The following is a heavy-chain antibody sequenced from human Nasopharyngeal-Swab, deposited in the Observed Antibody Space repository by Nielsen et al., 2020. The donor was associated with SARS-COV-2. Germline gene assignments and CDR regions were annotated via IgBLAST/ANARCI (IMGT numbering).Heavy chain of an antibody. CDR1: GFTFSSYS. CDR3: AREAGSPLDY. D-gene: IGHD6-13*01. V-gene: IGHV3-21*01. Sequence: GESLKISCAAPGFTFSSYSMNWVRQAPGKGLEWVSSISSSSSYIYYADSVKGRFTISRDNAKNSLYLQMNSLRAEDTAVYYCAREAGSPLDYWGQGTLVTVSS. CDR2: ISSSSSYI. J-gene: IGHJ4*02.